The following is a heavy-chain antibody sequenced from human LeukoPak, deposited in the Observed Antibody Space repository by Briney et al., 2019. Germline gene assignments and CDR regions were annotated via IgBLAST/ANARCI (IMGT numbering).Heavy chain of an antibody. J-gene: IGHJ4*02. V-gene: IGHV4-59*01. Sequence: PSETLSLTCTVSGGSISSYYWSWIRQPPGKGLEWIGHIYYTGSTNYNPSLKSRVTISVDTSKNQFSLKLSSVTAADTAVYYCARDSISANGFDYWGQGTLVTVSS. D-gene: IGHD4/OR15-4a*01. CDR3: ARDSISANGFDY. CDR2: IYYTGST. CDR1: GGSISSYY.